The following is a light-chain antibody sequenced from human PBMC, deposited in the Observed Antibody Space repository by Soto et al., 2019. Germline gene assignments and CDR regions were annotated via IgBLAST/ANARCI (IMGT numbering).Light chain of an antibody. Sequence: EMVVTQSPGTLSLSPGERATLSCRASQSDTNAYLTWYQQKPGQAPRLLIYGASTRATGIPDRFSGSGSGTDFTLTISRVEPEDFAVYYCQQYGSSPLTFGGGTKVEIK. V-gene: IGKV3-20*01. CDR3: QQYGSSPLT. J-gene: IGKJ4*01. CDR2: GAS. CDR1: QSDTNAY.